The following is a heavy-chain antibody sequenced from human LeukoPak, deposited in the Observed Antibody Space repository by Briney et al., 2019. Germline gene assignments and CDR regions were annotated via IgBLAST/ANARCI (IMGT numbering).Heavy chain of an antibody. Sequence: GGSLRLSCAASGFTFSSYAMHWVRQAPGKGLEWVAVISYDGSNKYYADSVKGRFTISRDNSKNTLYLQINSLRAEDTAVYYCARALIGYYFDYWGQGTLVTVSS. V-gene: IGHV3-30*04. J-gene: IGHJ4*02. D-gene: IGHD2-8*01. CDR3: ARALIGYYFDY. CDR2: ISYDGSNK. CDR1: GFTFSSYA.